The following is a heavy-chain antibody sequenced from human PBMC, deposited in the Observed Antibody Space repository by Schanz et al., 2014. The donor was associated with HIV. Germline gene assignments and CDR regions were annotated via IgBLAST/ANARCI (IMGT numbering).Heavy chain of an antibody. J-gene: IGHJ6*02. CDR3: ASPLLYDSLDV. D-gene: IGHD3-22*01. V-gene: IGHV3-30*03. Sequence: VQLLEFGGGLVRPGESLRLSCLASGFTFNNYAMSWVRQAPGKGLEWVAAISSDGGDKYYADSVKGRFTISRDNSKNTLYLQMNSLRAEDTAVYYCASPLLYDSLDVWGQGTTVTVSS. CDR2: ISSDGGDK. CDR1: GFTFNNYA.